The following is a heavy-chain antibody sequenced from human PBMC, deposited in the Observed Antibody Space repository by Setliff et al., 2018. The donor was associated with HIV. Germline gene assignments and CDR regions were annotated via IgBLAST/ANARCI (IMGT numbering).Heavy chain of an antibody. D-gene: IGHD2-15*01. V-gene: IGHV4-39*07. CDR3: ARKPGFCSGGGCRGYFDY. J-gene: IGHJ4*02. Sequence: PSETLSLTCTASGGSISSSSYYWGWIRQPPGKGLEWIGSIDYSGSTYYNPSLKSRVTISVDTSKSQFSLKLSSVTAADTAVYYCARKPGFCSGGGCRGYFDYWGQGTLVTVSS. CDR2: IDYSGST. CDR1: GGSISSSSYY.